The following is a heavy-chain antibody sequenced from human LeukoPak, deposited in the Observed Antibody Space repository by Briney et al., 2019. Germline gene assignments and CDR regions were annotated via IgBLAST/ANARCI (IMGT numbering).Heavy chain of an antibody. CDR3: ASCYYYDSSGYYYGIDY. CDR1: GFTFSRYW. J-gene: IGHJ4*02. V-gene: IGHV3-74*01. CDR2: INTDGRSA. Sequence: TGGSLRLSCAASGFTFSRYWMHWVRQTPGKGPEWISRINTDGRSADYADSVKGRFTTSRDNAMNTLYLQMNSLRAEDTAVYYCASCYYYDSSGYYYGIDYWGQGTLVTVSS. D-gene: IGHD3-22*01.